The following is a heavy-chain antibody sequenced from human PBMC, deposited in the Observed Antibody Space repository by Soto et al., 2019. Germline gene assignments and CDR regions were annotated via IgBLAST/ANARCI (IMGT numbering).Heavy chain of an antibody. V-gene: IGHV1-18*01. CDR3: ATTDCTGPLKYELDS. CDR1: GHTSADYG. J-gene: IGHJ4*02. CDR2: ITAYGGDT. D-gene: IGHD2-21*02. Sequence: QVHLVQSAAEVQKPGASVKVSCKASGHTSADYGINWVRQAPGQGLEWMGRITAYGGDTTKAQKVQGRLTLTTDTSTSTAYMELWNLMSDDTAVYYCATTDCTGPLKYELDSWGQGTLVTVSS.